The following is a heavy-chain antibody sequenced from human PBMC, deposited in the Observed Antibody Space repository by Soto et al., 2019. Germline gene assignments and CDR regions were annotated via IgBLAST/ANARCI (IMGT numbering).Heavy chain of an antibody. CDR1: GYSFTNYW. J-gene: IGHJ6*02. CDR2: IDPSDSYT. D-gene: IGHD1-1*01. V-gene: IGHV5-10-1*01. CDR3: ARLDHGGDYYYGMDV. Sequence: RGESLKISCKGSGYSFTNYWITWVRQMPGKGLECMGRIDPSDSYTNYSPSFQGRVTMTRNTSISTAYMELSSLRSEDTAVYYCARLDHGGDYYYGMDVWGQGTTVTVS.